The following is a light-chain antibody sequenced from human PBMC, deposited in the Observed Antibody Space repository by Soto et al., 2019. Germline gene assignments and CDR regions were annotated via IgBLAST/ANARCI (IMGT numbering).Light chain of an antibody. V-gene: IGLV2-14*01. J-gene: IGLJ1*01. CDR3: SSYTSSSTLDV. Sequence: QSALTQPASVSGSPGQSITISCTGTSSDVGGYNYVSWYQQHPGKAPKLMIYVVSNRPSGVSNRFSGSKSGNTASLTISGLQADDEADYYCSSYTSSSTLDVFGTGTKLTVL. CDR1: SSDVGGYNY. CDR2: VVS.